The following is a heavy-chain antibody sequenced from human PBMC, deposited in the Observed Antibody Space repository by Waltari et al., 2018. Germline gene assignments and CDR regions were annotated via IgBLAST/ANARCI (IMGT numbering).Heavy chain of an antibody. CDR3: TTLDAPWGG. Sequence: EVQMVESGGGLVKPGDSLRLSCAASGFTFTPAWLPWVRQAPGKGVEWVGRIKGKSDGSITDFAAPVRGRFSISRDDSQNMVFLQMNSLRTEDTAVYYCTTLDAPWGGWGHGTLVTVSS. CDR1: GFTFTPAW. D-gene: IGHD7-27*01. CDR2: IKGKSDGSIT. J-gene: IGHJ4*01. V-gene: IGHV3-15*01.